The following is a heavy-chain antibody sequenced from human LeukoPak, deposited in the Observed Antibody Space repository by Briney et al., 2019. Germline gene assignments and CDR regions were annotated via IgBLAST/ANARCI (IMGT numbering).Heavy chain of an antibody. J-gene: IGHJ4*02. Sequence: GGSLRLSCAASGFTFSSYEMNWVRQAPGKGLEWVSYISSSGSTIYYADSVKGRFTISRDNAKNSLHLQMNSLRAEDTAVYYCATDDYYDSSGYYYPLDYWGQGTLVTVSS. CDR3: ATDDYYDSSGYYYPLDY. CDR1: GFTFSSYE. V-gene: IGHV3-48*03. CDR2: ISSSGSTI. D-gene: IGHD3-22*01.